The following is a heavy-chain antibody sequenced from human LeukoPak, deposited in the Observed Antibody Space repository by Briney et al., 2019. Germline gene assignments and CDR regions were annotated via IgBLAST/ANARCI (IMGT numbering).Heavy chain of an antibody. CDR3: ARSRFGEFHFDY. D-gene: IGHD3-10*01. CDR1: GYTFISYG. V-gene: IGHV1-18*04. CDR2: ISAYNGNT. J-gene: IGHJ4*02. Sequence: ASVKVSCKASGYTFISYGISWVRQAPGQGLEWMGWISAYNGNTNYAQKLQGRVTMTTDTSTSTAYMELRSLRSDDTAVYYCARSRFGEFHFDYWGQGTLVTVSS.